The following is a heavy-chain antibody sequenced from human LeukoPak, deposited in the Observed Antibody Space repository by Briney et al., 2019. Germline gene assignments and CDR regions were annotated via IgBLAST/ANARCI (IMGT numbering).Heavy chain of an antibody. CDR2: ISGSGDNM. CDR1: KFTFNNYA. V-gene: IGHV3-23*01. J-gene: IGHJ6*03. D-gene: IGHD1-26*01. Sequence: HPGGSLRPSCLASKFTFNNYAMTWVRQAPGKGLEWVPSISGSGDNMDYADSVKGRFTISRDNSENTLYLQMNSLRGEDTAVYHCARDGYSGSYYRLYYFFMDVWGKGTTVTVSS. CDR3: ARDGYSGSYYRLYYFFMDV.